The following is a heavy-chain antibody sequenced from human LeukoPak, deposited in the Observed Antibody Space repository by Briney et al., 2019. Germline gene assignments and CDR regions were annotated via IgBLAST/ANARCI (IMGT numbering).Heavy chain of an antibody. CDR1: GDSISSGDYS. CDR2: ISQSGAT. V-gene: IGHV4-30-2*06. Sequence: PSETLSLTCTVSGDSISSGDYSWTWIRQSPGKGLEWLGHISQSGATHYNPSLMSRGTISVDRSRNQFSLKVRSVTAADTAVYYCARANRDYSYFYYGMDVWGQGTTVTVSS. J-gene: IGHJ6*02. D-gene: IGHD4-11*01. CDR3: ARANRDYSYFYYGMDV.